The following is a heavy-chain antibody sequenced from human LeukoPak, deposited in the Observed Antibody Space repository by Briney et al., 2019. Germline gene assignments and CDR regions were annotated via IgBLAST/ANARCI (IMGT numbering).Heavy chain of an antibody. J-gene: IGHJ4*02. V-gene: IGHV1-18*01. D-gene: IGHD2-21*01. CDR2: ISAYNGNT. Sequence: ASVKVSCKASGYTFTSYGISWVRQPPGQGLEWMGWISAYNGNTNYAQKLQGRVTMTTDTSTSTAYMELRSLRSDDTAVYYCARDLGYCGGECYSPIFDYWGQGTLVTVSS. CDR1: GYTFTSYG. CDR3: ARDLGYCGGECYSPIFDY.